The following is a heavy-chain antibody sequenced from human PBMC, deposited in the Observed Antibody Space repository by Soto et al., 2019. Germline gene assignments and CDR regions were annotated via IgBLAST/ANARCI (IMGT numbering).Heavy chain of an antibody. J-gene: IGHJ5*02. CDR2: ISGSGGST. Sequence: GSLRLSCAASGFTFSSYAMSWVRQAPGKGLEWVSAISGSGGSTYYADSVKGRFTISRDNSKNTLYLQMNSLRAEDTAVYYCAKEPYYDFWSGYKWFDPWGQGTLVTVSS. D-gene: IGHD3-3*01. CDR3: AKEPYYDFWSGYKWFDP. CDR1: GFTFSSYA. V-gene: IGHV3-23*01.